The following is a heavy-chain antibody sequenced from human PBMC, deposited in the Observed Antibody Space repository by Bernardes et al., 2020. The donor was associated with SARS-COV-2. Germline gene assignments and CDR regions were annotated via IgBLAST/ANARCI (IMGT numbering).Heavy chain of an antibody. D-gene: IGHD1-26*01. V-gene: IGHV3-21*01. Sequence: GGSLRLSCAASGFTFSNYNMNWVRQAPGRGLEWVSSISSSGTYIYYADSVKGRFAISRDNAKNSLYLQVNSLRAEDTAVYYCARDRGGGSYELDYWGQGTLVTVSS. CDR3: ARDRGGGSYELDY. CDR1: GFTFSNYN. CDR2: ISSSGTYI. J-gene: IGHJ4*02.